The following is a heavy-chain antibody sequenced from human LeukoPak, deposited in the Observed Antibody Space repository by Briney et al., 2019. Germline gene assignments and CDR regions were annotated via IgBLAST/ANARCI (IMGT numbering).Heavy chain of an antibody. D-gene: IGHD2-15*01. CDR1: GYTFTNYW. CDR3: ARRGYCRGDSCYAHDY. V-gene: IGHV5-51*01. J-gene: IGHJ4*02. Sequence: GESLKISCKGSGYTFTNYWIGWVRQMPGKGLEWMGIIYPGDSDTRYSPSFQGQVTISADKSINTAYLQWRSLKASDTAMYYCARRGYCRGDSCYAHDYWGQGTLVTVFS. CDR2: IYPGDSDT.